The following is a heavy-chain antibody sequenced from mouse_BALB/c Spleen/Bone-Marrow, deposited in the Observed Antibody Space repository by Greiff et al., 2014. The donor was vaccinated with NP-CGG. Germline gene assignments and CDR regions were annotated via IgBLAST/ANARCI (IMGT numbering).Heavy chain of an antibody. CDR1: GFNIKDTY. Sequence: VQLQQSGAELVKPGASVMLSCTASGFNIKDTYMYWVKQRPEQGLEWIGRIDPANGDSKYDPKFQGKATITADTSSNTAYLQLSSLTSEDTAVYYCARSSPYYDIDYWGQGTSVTVSS. D-gene: IGHD6-1*01. CDR2: IDPANGDS. CDR3: ARSSPYYDIDY. J-gene: IGHJ4*01. V-gene: IGHV14-3*02.